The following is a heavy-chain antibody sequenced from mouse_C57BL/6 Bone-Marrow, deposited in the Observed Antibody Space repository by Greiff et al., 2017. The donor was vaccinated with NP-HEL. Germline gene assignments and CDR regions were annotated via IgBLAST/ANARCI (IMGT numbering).Heavy chain of an antibody. D-gene: IGHD2-1*01. V-gene: IGHV3-6*01. CDR2: ISYDGSN. Sequence: QSGPGLVKPSQSLSLTCSVTGYSITSGYYWNWIRQFPGNKLEWMGYISYDGSNNYNPSLKNRISITRDTSKNQFFLKLNSVTTEDTATYYCARDTLYYPWFAYWGQGTLVTVSA. CDR3: ARDTLYYPWFAY. CDR1: GYSITSGYY. J-gene: IGHJ3*01.